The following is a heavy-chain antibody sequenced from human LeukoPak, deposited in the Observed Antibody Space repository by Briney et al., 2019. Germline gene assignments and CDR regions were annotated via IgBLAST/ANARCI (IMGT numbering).Heavy chain of an antibody. D-gene: IGHD6-13*01. J-gene: IGHJ4*02. Sequence: GASVKVSCKASGGTFSSYAISWVRQAPGQGLEWMGRIIPIFGTANYAQKFQGRVTITTDESTSTAYMELSSLRSEDTAVYYCAKAGQQQLVMGYYFDYWGQGTLVTVSS. CDR1: GGTFSSYA. V-gene: IGHV1-69*05. CDR2: IIPIFGTA. CDR3: AKAGQQQLVMGYYFDY.